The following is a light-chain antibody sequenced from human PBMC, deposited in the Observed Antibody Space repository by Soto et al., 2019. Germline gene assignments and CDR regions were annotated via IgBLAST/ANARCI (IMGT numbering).Light chain of an antibody. V-gene: IGLV2-23*02. J-gene: IGLJ7*01. CDR2: EVS. CDR3: CSYAGSNTVL. Sequence: QSALTQPASVSGSPGQSITISCTGSSSDVVSYNLISWYQQHPGKAPKLMIHEVSKRPSGVSNRFSASKFGNTASLTIAGLQAEDEADYYCCSYAGSNTVLFGGGTQLTVL. CDR1: SSDVVSYNL.